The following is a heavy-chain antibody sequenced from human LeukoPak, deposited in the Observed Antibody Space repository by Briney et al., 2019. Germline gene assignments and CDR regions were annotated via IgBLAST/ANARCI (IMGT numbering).Heavy chain of an antibody. Sequence: ASVKVSCKASGGTFSSYAISWVRQAPGQGLEWMGWISIYNGNTNYVQKLQGRVTVTTDTSTSTAYMELRSLRFDDTAVYYCARAVVYDNVWGSYPTDYWGQGTLVTVSS. V-gene: IGHV1-18*01. CDR1: GGTFSSYA. D-gene: IGHD3-16*01. J-gene: IGHJ4*02. CDR3: ARAVVYDNVWGSYPTDY. CDR2: ISIYNGNT.